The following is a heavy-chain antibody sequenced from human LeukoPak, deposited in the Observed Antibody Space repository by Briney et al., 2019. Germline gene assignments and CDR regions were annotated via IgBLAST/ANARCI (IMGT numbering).Heavy chain of an antibody. CDR1: GFPFTSFG. Sequence: GWSLRLSCAASGFPFTSFGIHRVRQAPGKGLDWVAVISFDGSDKYYADSVKGRFTISRDNSKNTVYLQMNSLRAEDTAVYYCAKDTQLAQWLVDYWGQGTVVTVTS. V-gene: IGHV3-30*18. D-gene: IGHD6-19*01. J-gene: IGHJ4*02. CDR2: ISFDGSDK. CDR3: AKDTQLAQWLVDY.